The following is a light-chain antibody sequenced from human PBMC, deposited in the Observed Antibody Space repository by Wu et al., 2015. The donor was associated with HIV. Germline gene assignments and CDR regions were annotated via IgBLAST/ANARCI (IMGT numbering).Light chain of an antibody. CDR2: GAS. CDR1: QDISRY. Sequence: IQMTQSPSSLSVSTGDRVIITCRASQDISRYLAWYQQKPGKAPKLLIDGASTLQSGVPSRFNGSGAGTVFTLTISCLQSEDFASYYCQQYDHYPYTFGQGTKLEI. J-gene: IGKJ2*01. V-gene: IGKV1-8*01. CDR3: QQYDHYPYT.